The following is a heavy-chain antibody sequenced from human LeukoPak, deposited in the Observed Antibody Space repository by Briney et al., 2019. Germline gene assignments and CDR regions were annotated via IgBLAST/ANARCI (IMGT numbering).Heavy chain of an antibody. Sequence: GASVKVSCKASGYTFTGYYMHWVRQAPGQGLEWMGRINPNSGGINYAQKFQGRVTMTRDTSISTAYMELSRLRSDDTAVYYCARDRRDSSGWRKTDYWGQGTLVTVSS. CDR1: GYTFTGYY. D-gene: IGHD6-19*01. CDR3: ARDRRDSSGWRKTDY. V-gene: IGHV1-2*06. CDR2: INPNSGGI. J-gene: IGHJ4*02.